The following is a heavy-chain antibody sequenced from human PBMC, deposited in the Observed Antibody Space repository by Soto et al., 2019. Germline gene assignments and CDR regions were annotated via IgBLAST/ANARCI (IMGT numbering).Heavy chain of an antibody. D-gene: IGHD3-3*01. Sequence: ASVKVSCKSSGYAFTGYYIHWVRQAPGQGLEWMGWINPNSGDTNYAQKFQGRVTMTRDTSFSTAYMELSSLRSDDTAVYYCARGGGTILAPLPWGQGTLVTVSS. CDR2: INPNSGDT. J-gene: IGHJ5*02. CDR1: GYAFTGYY. CDR3: ARGGGTILAPLP. V-gene: IGHV1-2*02.